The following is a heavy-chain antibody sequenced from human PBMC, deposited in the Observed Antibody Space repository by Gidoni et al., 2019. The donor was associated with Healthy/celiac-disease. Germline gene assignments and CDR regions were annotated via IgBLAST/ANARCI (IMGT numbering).Heavy chain of an antibody. CDR2: ISGSGGST. V-gene: IGHV3-23*01. D-gene: IGHD2-15*01. Sequence: EVQLLESGGGLVQPGGSLSLSCAASGFTFSSYAMSWVRQAPGKGLEWVSAISGSGGSTYYADSVKGRFTISRDNSKNTLYLQMNSLRAEDTAVYYCAKDRTHIIVGPSDYWGQGTLVTVSS. CDR1: GFTFSSYA. CDR3: AKDRTHIIVGPSDY. J-gene: IGHJ4*02.